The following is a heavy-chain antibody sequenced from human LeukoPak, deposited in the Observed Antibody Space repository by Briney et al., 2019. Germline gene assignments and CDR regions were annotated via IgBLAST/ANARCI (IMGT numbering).Heavy chain of an antibody. D-gene: IGHD5-12*01. CDR2: IYHSGTS. CDR3: ARRDVATHRFDY. CDR1: GDSISSGASY. Sequence: SQTLSLTCTVSGDSISSGASYWSWIRRPPGEGLEWIGYIYHSGTSYYNPSLRSRVSISVDTSKNQFSLNLRSVTDADTAVYYCARRDVATHRFDYWGQGTLVTVSS. J-gene: IGHJ4*02. V-gene: IGHV4-30-4*01.